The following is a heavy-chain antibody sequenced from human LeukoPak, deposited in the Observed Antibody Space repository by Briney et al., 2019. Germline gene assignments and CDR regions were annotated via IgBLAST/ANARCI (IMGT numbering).Heavy chain of an antibody. CDR3: ARGPVAGMALDY. Sequence: SETLSLTCTVSGGSISSSSYYWGWIRQPPGKGLEWIGEINHSGSTNYNPSLKSRVTISVDTSKNQFSLKLSSVTAADTAVYYCARGPVAGMALDYWGQGTLVTVSS. V-gene: IGHV4-39*07. D-gene: IGHD6-19*01. CDR1: GGSISSSSYY. CDR2: INHSGST. J-gene: IGHJ4*02.